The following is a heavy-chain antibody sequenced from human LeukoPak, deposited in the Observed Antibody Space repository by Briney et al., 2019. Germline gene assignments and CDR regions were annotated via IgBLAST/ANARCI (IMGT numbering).Heavy chain of an antibody. V-gene: IGHV1-2*02. CDR3: ARFITMVRGVTNWFDP. D-gene: IGHD3-10*01. CDR2: VNPNSGGT. Sequence: ASVKVSCKASGYTFTGYYMHWVRQAPGQGLEWMGWVNPNSGGTNYAQKFQGRVTMTRDTSISTAYMELSRLRSDDTAVYYCARFITMVRGVTNWFDPWGQGTLVTVSS. CDR1: GYTFTGYY. J-gene: IGHJ5*02.